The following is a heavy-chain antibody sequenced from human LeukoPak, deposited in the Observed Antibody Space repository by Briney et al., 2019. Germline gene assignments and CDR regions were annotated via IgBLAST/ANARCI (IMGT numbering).Heavy chain of an antibody. Sequence: GWSLTLSCIASGFIFSTCAMSWVRPAPGRGLEWVSAISGSGGPTYYADSVKGRFTISRDNSKNTLFLQMNSLRAEDTAVYYCAKDRSSSSWFDGYDFWGQGTMVTVSS. CDR3: AKDRSSSSWFDGYDF. D-gene: IGHD6-13*01. V-gene: IGHV3-23*01. CDR2: ISGSGGPT. J-gene: IGHJ3*01. CDR1: GFIFSTCA.